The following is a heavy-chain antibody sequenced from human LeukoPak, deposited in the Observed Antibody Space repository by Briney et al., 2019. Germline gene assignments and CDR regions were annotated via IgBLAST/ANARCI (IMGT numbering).Heavy chain of an antibody. CDR2: INHSGST. V-gene: IGHV4-34*01. CDR3: ARGRSRQAHAFDI. D-gene: IGHD1-26*01. CDR1: GGSFSGYY. J-gene: IGHJ3*02. Sequence: SETLSLTCAVYGGSFSGYYWSWIRQPPGKGLEWIGEINHSGSTNYNPSLKSRVTISVDTSKNQFSLKLSSVTAADTAVYYCARGRSRQAHAFDIWGQGTMVTVSS.